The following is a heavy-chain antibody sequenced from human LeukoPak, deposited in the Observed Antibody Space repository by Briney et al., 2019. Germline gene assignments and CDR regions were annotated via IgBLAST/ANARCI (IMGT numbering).Heavy chain of an antibody. D-gene: IGHD2-2*02. Sequence: SETLSLTCAVYGGSFSGYYWSWIRQPPGKGLEWIGEINHSGSTNYNPSLKSRVTISVDTSKNQFSLKLSSMTAADTAVYYCARKRRIIVVPAAIPWFDPWGQGTLVTVSS. CDR1: GGSFSGYY. J-gene: IGHJ5*02. V-gene: IGHV4-34*01. CDR3: ARKRRIIVVPAAIPWFDP. CDR2: INHSGST.